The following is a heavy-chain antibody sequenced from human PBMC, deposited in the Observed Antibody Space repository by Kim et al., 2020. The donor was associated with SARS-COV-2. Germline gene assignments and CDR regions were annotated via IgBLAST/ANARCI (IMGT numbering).Heavy chain of an antibody. D-gene: IGHD2-21*01. J-gene: IGHJ4*02. CDR3: ARGQLRLHN. CDR2: INHSGGT. Sequence: SETLSLTCAVYGGSFNGYYLTWIRQPPGEGLEWIGEINHSGGTDYNPSLKSRVTISVDTSRNQLSLRLTSVTAADTAVYYCARGQLRLHNWGQGSLVTVSS. CDR1: GGSFNGYY. V-gene: IGHV4-34*01.